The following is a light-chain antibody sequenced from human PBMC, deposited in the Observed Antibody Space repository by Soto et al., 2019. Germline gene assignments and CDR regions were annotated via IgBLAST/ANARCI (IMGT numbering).Light chain of an antibody. CDR1: SSDVGGYNY. CDR3: SENTSRSPHD. CDR2: NVN. V-gene: IGLV2-14*01. Sequence: QSVLTQPASVSGSPGQSIAISCTGTSSDVGGYNYVSWYQQHPGKAPKLMVYNVNDRPSGVSDRFSGSKSGNTASLTISGLQAEDEDDYYCSENTSRSPHDFVTVTKVT. J-gene: IGLJ1*01.